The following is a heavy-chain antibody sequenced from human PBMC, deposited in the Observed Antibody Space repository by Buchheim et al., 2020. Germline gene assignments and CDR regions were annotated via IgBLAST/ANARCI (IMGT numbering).Heavy chain of an antibody. CDR3: ARETKVVAAMALLGDYGMDV. D-gene: IGHD2-15*01. CDR1: GGSISSGGYY. CDR2: IYYSGST. J-gene: IGHJ6*02. Sequence: QVQLQESGPGLVKPSQTLSLTCTVSGGSISSGGYYWSWIRQHPGKGLEWIGYIYYSGSTYYNPSLKSRVTISVDTSKNQFSLKLGAATDAQTAVYHCARETKVVAAMALLGDYGMDVWGQGTT. V-gene: IGHV4-31*03.